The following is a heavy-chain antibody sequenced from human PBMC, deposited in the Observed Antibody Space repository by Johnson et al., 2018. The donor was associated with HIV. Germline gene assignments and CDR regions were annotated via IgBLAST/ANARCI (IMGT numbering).Heavy chain of an antibody. CDR2: IYSGVST. J-gene: IGHJ3*02. D-gene: IGHD3-22*01. CDR3: ARDFYDSSGWIPLDAFDI. V-gene: IGHV3-66*01. CDR1: GFTVSSNY. Sequence: VLLVESGGGLVQPGGSLRLSCAASGFTVSSNYMSWVRQAPGKGLEWVSVIYSGVSTYYADSVKGRFTISRDNSKNTLYLQMNSLRAEDTAVYYCARDFYDSSGWIPLDAFDIWGQGTMVTVSS.